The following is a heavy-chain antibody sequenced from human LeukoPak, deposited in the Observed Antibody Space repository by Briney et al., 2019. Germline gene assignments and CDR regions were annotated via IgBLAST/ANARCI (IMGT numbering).Heavy chain of an antibody. J-gene: IGHJ6*02. V-gene: IGHV2-5*01. D-gene: IGHD3-10*01. CDR3: AHRLWFGESYYYYYGMDV. Sequence: SGPTLVNPTQTLTLTCTFSGFSLSTSGVGVGWIRQPPGKALEWLALIYWNDDKRYSPSLKSRLTITKDTSKNQVVLTMTNMDPVDTATYYCAHRLWFGESYYYYYGMDVWGQGTTVTVSS. CDR2: IYWNDDK. CDR1: GFSLSTSGVG.